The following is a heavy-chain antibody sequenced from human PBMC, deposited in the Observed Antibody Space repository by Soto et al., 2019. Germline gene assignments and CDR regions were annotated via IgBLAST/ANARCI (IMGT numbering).Heavy chain of an antibody. D-gene: IGHD5-12*01. CDR1: EFTFSSLG. V-gene: IGHV3-30*18. CDR3: AKERSFYSGYDY. CDR2: ASPDGAVN. Sequence: AGGSLRLSCAASEFTFSSLGMHWVRQAPGKGLEWVAVASPDGAVNFYADAVKGRFTISRDNSKNTLFLQMDSLRVEDSALYYCAKERSFYSGYDYWGPGTLVTVSS. J-gene: IGHJ4*02.